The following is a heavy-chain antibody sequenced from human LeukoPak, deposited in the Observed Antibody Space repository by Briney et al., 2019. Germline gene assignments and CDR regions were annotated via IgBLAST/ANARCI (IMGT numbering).Heavy chain of an antibody. J-gene: IGHJ4*02. CDR3: ARVAPGNGYFDY. Sequence: GGSLRLSCAASVFTFSIYSMICVRESPGEGREGVSSITSSSTYIYYADSLKGRFTISRDNAKNALYLQMNSLTAEDTAVYYCARVAPGNGYFDYWGQGTLVTVSS. CDR2: ITSSSTYI. CDR1: VFTFSIYS. V-gene: IGHV3-21*01. D-gene: IGHD6-13*01.